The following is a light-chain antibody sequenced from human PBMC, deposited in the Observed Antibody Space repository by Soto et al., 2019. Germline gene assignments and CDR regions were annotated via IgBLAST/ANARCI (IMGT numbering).Light chain of an antibody. J-gene: IGKJ1*01. Sequence: VFTQSPCTLFLSPGARATLSCRASQSASSSYLAWYQQRPGQAPRLLIYGASSRATGIPDRFSGSGSGTDFTLTISRLEPEDFAVYYCQHYGSSSIAFGQGTKVDIK. V-gene: IGKV3-20*01. CDR3: QHYGSSSIA. CDR2: GAS. CDR1: QSASSSY.